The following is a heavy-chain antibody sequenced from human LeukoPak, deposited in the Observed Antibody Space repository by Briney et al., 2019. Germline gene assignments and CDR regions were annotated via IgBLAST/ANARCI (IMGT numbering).Heavy chain of an antibody. CDR3: AYAIAGSWDM. V-gene: IGHV3-33*01. Sequence: GRSLRLSCAASGFTFSSYGMHWVRQAPGKGLEWVTVIWYDGSNKYYADSVKGRFTISRDNSKNTLYLQMNSLRAEDTAVYYCAYAIAGSWDMGGQGTLVTVSS. CDR2: IWYDGSNK. D-gene: IGHD2-8*01. J-gene: IGHJ4*02. CDR1: GFTFSSYG.